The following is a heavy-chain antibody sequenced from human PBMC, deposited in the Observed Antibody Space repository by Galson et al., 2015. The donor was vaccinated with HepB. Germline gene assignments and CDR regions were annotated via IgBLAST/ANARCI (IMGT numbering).Heavy chain of an antibody. J-gene: IGHJ4*02. CDR3: ARDLDQQLVLDY. CDR1: GFTFSSYA. Sequence: SLRLSCAASGFTFSSYAMHWVRQAPGKGLEWVAVISYDGSNKYYADSVKGRFTISRDNSKNTLYLQMNSLRAEDTAVYYCARDLDQQLVLDYWGQGTLVTVSS. V-gene: IGHV3-30*04. D-gene: IGHD6-13*01. CDR2: ISYDGSNK.